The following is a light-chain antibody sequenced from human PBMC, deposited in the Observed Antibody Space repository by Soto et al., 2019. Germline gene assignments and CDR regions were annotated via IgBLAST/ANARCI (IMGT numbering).Light chain of an antibody. J-gene: IGKJ4*01. Sequence: EIVLTQSPATLSLSPGERATLSCRASQSVGTYFAWYQQKPGQAPRLLIYDSSNRATGIPARFSGSGSGTDFTLTISRLEPEDFAVYYCQQRSDWPSTFGGGTKVEIK. CDR3: QQRSDWPST. V-gene: IGKV3-11*01. CDR2: DSS. CDR1: QSVGTY.